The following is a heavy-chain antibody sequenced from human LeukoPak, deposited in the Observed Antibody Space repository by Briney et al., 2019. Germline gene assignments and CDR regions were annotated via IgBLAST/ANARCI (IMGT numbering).Heavy chain of an antibody. CDR2: ISYDGSNK. Sequence: PGGSLRLSCAASGFTFSSYAMHWVRQAPGKGLEWVTVISYDGSNKYYADSVRGRFTISRDNSKAMLYLQMNSLRGEDTAVYYCARAFEQQVVGHYYNGMDFWGQGTTVTVSS. J-gene: IGHJ6*02. CDR1: GFTFSSYA. CDR3: ARAFEQQVVGHYYNGMDF. V-gene: IGHV3-30-3*01. D-gene: IGHD6-13*01.